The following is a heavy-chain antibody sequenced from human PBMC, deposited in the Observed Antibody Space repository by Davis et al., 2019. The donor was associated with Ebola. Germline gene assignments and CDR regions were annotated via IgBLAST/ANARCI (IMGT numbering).Heavy chain of an antibody. V-gene: IGHV3-30*19. J-gene: IGHJ5*02. CDR2: ISYDGTNK. CDR1: GFTFSSYG. CDR3: TKGGSYWEYNWFDP. D-gene: IGHD1-26*01. Sequence: PGGSLRLSCAASGFTFSSYGMHWVRQAPGKGLEWVAVISYDGTNKYLADSVRGRFTISRDNTKNMLHLQMNNVRAEDTAVYYCTKGGSYWEYNWFDPWGQGTLVTVSS.